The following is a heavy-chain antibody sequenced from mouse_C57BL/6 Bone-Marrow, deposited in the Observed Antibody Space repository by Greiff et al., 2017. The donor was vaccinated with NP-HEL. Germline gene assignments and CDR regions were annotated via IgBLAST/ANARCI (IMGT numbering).Heavy chain of an antibody. CDR2: IDPSDSET. D-gene: IGHD1-1*01. J-gene: IGHJ3*01. Sequence: VQLQQPGAELVRPGSSVKLSCKASGYTFTSYWMHWVKQRPIQGLEWIGNIDPSDSETHYNQKFKDKATLTVAKSSSTAYMQLSSLTSEDSAVYCCARGARDYYGSSYVFFAYWGQGTLVTVSA. CDR1: GYTFTSYW. V-gene: IGHV1-52*01. CDR3: ARGARDYYGSSYVFFAY.